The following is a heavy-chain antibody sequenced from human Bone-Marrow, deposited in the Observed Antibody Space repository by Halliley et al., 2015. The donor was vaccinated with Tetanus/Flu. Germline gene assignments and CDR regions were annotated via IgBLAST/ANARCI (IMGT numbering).Heavy chain of an antibody. D-gene: IGHD4-17*01. CDR1: GYSFDNYW. CDR2: IYPGDSDT. CDR3: ARYILDPLSVASGDAEFYFGS. V-gene: IGHV5-51*03. Sequence: QLVQSGAEVKRPGESLKISCQGSGYSFDNYWIAWVRQMPGKGLEWMGVIYPGDSDTRYSPSFQGQVTISADKSISTAYLQWSSLKAADPAIYYCARYILDPLSVASGDAEFYFGSWGQGTLVAVSS. J-gene: IGHJ4*02.